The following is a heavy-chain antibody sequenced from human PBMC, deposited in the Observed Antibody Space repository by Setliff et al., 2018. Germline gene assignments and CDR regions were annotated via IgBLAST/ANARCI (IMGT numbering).Heavy chain of an antibody. CDR1: GGSISSGSYY. CDR2: IYTSGST. Sequence: PSETLSLTCTVSGGSISSGSYYWSWIRQPAGKGLEWIGRIYTSGSTNYNPSLKSRVTISVDTSKNQFSLKLSSVTAADTAVYYCARARYSNFLNWFDPCGQGTLVTVSS. D-gene: IGHD4-4*01. V-gene: IGHV4-61*02. CDR3: ARARYSNFLNWFDP. J-gene: IGHJ5*02.